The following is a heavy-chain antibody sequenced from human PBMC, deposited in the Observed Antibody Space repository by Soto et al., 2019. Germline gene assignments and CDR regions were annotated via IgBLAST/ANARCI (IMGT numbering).Heavy chain of an antibody. D-gene: IGHD6-25*01. CDR2: IHDSGST. CDR1: GGSISSHH. V-gene: IGHV4-59*11. Sequence: QVQLQESGPGLVKPSETLSLTCTVSGGSISSHHWSWIRQPPGKGPECIGSIHDSGSTTYNPSLKSRVTISVDTSKNQFSLSMTSVTAADTAVYYCARGGASGIWLDYWGQGILVTVSS. CDR3: ARGGASGIWLDY. J-gene: IGHJ4*02.